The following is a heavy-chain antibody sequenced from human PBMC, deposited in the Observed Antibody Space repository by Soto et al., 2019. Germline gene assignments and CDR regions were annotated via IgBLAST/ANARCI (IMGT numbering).Heavy chain of an antibody. V-gene: IGHV1-69*01. D-gene: IGHD3-3*01. CDR3: AATYDVGSGYYFFFEY. Sequence: QVQLVQSGAEVKKPGSSVRVSCGSSRRTFSSTDAISWVRQAPGEGLEWMGAIVPIIGKADYAQKFQGRLILTEVASTGTAYLAGDSLTSDDTAVYYCAATYDVGSGYYFFFEYWGPGTLVTVSS. J-gene: IGHJ4*02. CDR1: RRTFSSTDA. CDR2: IVPIIGKA.